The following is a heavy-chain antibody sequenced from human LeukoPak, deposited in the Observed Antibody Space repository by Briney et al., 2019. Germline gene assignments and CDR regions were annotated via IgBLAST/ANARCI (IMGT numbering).Heavy chain of an antibody. CDR1: GGAITSGNYY. J-gene: IGHJ5*02. D-gene: IGHD3-10*01. CDR3: ARDRGGVTMVRGVSVPMKNNLFDP. Sequence: SETLSLTCTVSGGAITSGNYYWSWIRQPPGKGLEWIGRLYTNGNTDYSPSLKGRVTISLDTYNNQFSLKLASVTAADTAVYFCARDRGGVTMVRGVSVPMKNNLFDPWGQGMQVIVSS. CDR2: LYTNGNT. V-gene: IGHV4-61*02.